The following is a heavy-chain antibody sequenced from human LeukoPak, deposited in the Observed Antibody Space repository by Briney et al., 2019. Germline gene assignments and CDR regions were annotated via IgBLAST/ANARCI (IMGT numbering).Heavy chain of an antibody. CDR3: ARDKRKWEHFRYFDY. CDR2: ISAYNGDT. Sequence: ASVKVSCKASGYTFTSYGISWVRQAPGQGLEWMGWISAYNGDTNYAQKFQGRVTMTTDTSTSTAYMELRSLRSDDTAVYYCARDKRKWEHFRYFDYWGQGTLVTVSS. J-gene: IGHJ4*02. CDR1: GYTFTSYG. D-gene: IGHD1-26*01. V-gene: IGHV1-18*01.